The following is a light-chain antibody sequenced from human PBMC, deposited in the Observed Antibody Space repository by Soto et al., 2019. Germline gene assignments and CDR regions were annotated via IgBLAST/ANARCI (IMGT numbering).Light chain of an antibody. Sequence: EIVMTQSPATLSVSPGERATLSCRASQSVSSNLAWYQQKPGQAPRLLIYGASTRAAAFPARFSGSGSGTEITLTIRSLQSEDFAVYYCQQYTNWPRTFGQGPKVE. CDR1: QSVSSN. V-gene: IGKV3-15*01. J-gene: IGKJ1*01. CDR2: GAS. CDR3: QQYTNWPRT.